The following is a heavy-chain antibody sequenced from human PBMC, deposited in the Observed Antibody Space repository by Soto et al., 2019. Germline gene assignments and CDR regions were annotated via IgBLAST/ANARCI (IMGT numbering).Heavy chain of an antibody. CDR1: GFTFSNAW. Sequence: GGSLRLSCAASGFTFSNAWMNWVRQAPGKGLEWVGRIKSKTDGGTTDYAAPVKGRFTISRDDSKNTLYLQMNSLKTEDTAVYYCTTHYTPIVGATRSEYYYYGMDVWGQGTTVTVSS. CDR2: IKSKTDGGTT. CDR3: TTHYTPIVGATRSEYYYYGMDV. V-gene: IGHV3-15*07. J-gene: IGHJ6*02. D-gene: IGHD1-26*01.